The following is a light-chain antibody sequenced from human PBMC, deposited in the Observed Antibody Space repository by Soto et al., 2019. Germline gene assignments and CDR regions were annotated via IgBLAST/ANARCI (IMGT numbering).Light chain of an antibody. V-gene: IGKV3-20*01. CDR2: GAS. CDR3: QQYGSSPPYT. CDR1: QSVSSNH. J-gene: IGKJ2*01. Sequence: EIVLTQSPGTLSLSPGEGATLSCRASQSVSSNHLAWYQQKPGQAPRLLIFGASSRASDIPDRFSGSGSGTDITLTISRLEPEDFVVYYCQQYGSSPPYTFGQGTELEIK.